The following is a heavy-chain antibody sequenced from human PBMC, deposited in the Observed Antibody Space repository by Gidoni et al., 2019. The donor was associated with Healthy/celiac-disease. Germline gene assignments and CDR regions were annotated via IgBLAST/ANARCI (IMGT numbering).Heavy chain of an antibody. J-gene: IGHJ2*01. CDR3: AKDIGSPYWYFDL. D-gene: IGHD3-16*01. CDR2: ISWNSGSI. CDR1: GFTFDDYA. V-gene: IGHV3-9*01. Sequence: EVQLVESGGGLVQPGRSLRLSCSASGFTFDDYAMHWVRQAPGKGLEWVSGISWNSGSIGYADSVKGRFTISRDNAKNSLYLQMNSLRAEDTALYYCAKDIGSPYWYFDLWGRGTLVTVSS.